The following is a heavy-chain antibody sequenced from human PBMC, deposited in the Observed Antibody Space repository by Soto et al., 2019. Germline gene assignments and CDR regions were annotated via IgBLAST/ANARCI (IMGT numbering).Heavy chain of an antibody. D-gene: IGHD6-19*01. Sequence: EVQLLESGGGVVQPGGSLRLSCVASGFNFKKFAMAWVRQAAGEGLEWVSGISCCGGSASYADSVKGRFSIARDESKNTVSLQLKSLRVEDTAQYYCAKADGQQWLIPHLDTWGQGTLVTVS. J-gene: IGHJ5*02. CDR1: GFNFKKFA. CDR2: ISCCGGSA. CDR3: AKADGQQWLIPHLDT. V-gene: IGHV3-23*01.